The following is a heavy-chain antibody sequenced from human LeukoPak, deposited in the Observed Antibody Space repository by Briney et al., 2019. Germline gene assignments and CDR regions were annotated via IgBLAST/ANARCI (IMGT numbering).Heavy chain of an antibody. D-gene: IGHD1-26*01. J-gene: IGHJ4*02. CDR2: INPSGGST. CDR1: GYTFTSYY. V-gene: IGHV1-46*01. Sequence: ASVKVSCKASGYTFTSYYMHWVRQAPGQGLEWMGIINPSGGSTSYAQKFQGRVTMTRDTSTSTVYMELSGLRSEDTAVYYCARDLVGATRVYYFDYWGQGTLVTVSS. CDR3: ARDLVGATRVYYFDY.